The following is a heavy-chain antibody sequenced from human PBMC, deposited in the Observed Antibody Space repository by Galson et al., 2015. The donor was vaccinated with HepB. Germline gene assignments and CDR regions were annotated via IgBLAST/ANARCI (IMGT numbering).Heavy chain of an antibody. J-gene: IGHJ3*02. Sequence: LRLSCAASGFTVSNIYMNWVRQAPGKGLEWVSVIYSGGTTYYADSVKGRFTISRDNSKNTLYLQMNSLRAEDTAVYYCARDSYYYDSSGYYDAFDIWGQGTMVTVCS. D-gene: IGHD3-22*01. V-gene: IGHV3-66*01. CDR2: IYSGGTT. CDR3: ARDSYYYDSSGYYDAFDI. CDR1: GFTVSNIY.